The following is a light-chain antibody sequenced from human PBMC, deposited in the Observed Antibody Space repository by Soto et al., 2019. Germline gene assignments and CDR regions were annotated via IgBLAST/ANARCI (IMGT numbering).Light chain of an antibody. V-gene: IGLV1-47*01. J-gene: IGLJ2*01. Sequence: QSVLTQPPSASGTPGQRVTISCSGSGSNIGTNYVYWYQQLPGSAPKLLIYGNDQRPSGVPDRFSGSKSGTSASLGITGLQTGDEADYYCGTWDSSLSAGVFGGGTKLTVL. CDR2: GND. CDR1: GSNIGTNY. CDR3: GTWDSSLSAGV.